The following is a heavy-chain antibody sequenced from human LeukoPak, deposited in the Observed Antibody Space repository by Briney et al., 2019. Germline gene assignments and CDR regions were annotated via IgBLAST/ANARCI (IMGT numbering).Heavy chain of an antibody. CDR3: AKRGIAAAASFDY. V-gene: IGHV3-23*01. CDR1: GFTFSSYA. CDR2: ISGNGDYT. D-gene: IGHD6-13*01. Sequence: GGSLRLSCAASGFTFSSYAMSWVRQAPGKGLEWVSAISGNGDYTYYADSVKGRFTISRDNSKNTLYLQTNSLRADDTAVYYCAKRGIAAAASFDYWGQGTLVSVSS. J-gene: IGHJ4*02.